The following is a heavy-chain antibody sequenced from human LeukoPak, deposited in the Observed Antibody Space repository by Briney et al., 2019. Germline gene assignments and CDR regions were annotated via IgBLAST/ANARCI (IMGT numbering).Heavy chain of an antibody. Sequence: GGSLRLSCAASGFTFSSYGMHWVRQAPGKGLEWVAFIRYDGSNKYYADSVKGRFTISRDNSKNTLYLQMNSLRAEDTAVYYCAKRGSVPDEYFDYWGQGTLVTVSS. CDR1: GFTFSSYG. CDR2: IRYDGSNK. CDR3: AKRGSVPDEYFDY. V-gene: IGHV3-30*02. J-gene: IGHJ4*02. D-gene: IGHD1-26*01.